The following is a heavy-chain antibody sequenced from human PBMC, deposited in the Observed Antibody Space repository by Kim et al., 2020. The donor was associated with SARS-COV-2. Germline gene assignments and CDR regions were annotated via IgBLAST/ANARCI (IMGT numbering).Heavy chain of an antibody. V-gene: IGHV3-23*01. D-gene: IGHD3-22*01. CDR3: AKDWYYYDSSGYDAFDI. J-gene: IGHJ3*02. Sequence: TGRFTISRDNSKNTLYLQMNSLRAEDTAVYYCAKDWYYYDSSGYDAFDIWGQGTMVTVSS.